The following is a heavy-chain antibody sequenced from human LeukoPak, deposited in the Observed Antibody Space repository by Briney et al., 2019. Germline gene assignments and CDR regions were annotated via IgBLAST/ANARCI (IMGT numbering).Heavy chain of an antibody. CDR1: GFTFSSYA. CDR2: ISYDGSNK. J-gene: IGHJ4*02. CDR3: ARSMAGCYYDSSGPLDY. Sequence: GGSLRLSCAASGFTFSSYAMHWVRQAPGKGLEWVAVISYDGSNKYYADSVKGRFTISRDNSKNTLYLQMNSLRAEDTAVYYCARSMAGCYYDSSGPLDYWGQGTLVTVCS. D-gene: IGHD3-22*01. V-gene: IGHV3-30*04.